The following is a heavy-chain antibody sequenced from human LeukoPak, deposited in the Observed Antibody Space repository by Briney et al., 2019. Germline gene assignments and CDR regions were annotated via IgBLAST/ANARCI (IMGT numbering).Heavy chain of an antibody. D-gene: IGHD1-26*01. J-gene: IGHJ4*02. Sequence: SVKVSCKASGGTFSSYAISWVRQAPGQGLEWMGRIIPILGIANYAQKFQGRVTITADKSTSTAYMELSSLRSEDTAVYYCATSYSGSRIDYWGQGTLVTVSS. CDR2: IIPILGIA. V-gene: IGHV1-69*04. CDR1: GGTFSSYA. CDR3: ATSYSGSRIDY.